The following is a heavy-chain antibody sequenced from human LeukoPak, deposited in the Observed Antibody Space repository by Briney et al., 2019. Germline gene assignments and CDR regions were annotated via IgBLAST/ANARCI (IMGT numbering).Heavy chain of an antibody. CDR1: GFTVSSNY. J-gene: IGHJ1*01. CDR3: AKDDDWGRFNH. CDR2: SPRGDIT. Sequence: GGSLRLSCAASGFTVSSNYMSWVRQAPGKGLEWVSGISPRGDITYYKDSVRGRFTISRDNFKNTVSLQLNSLRAEDTAMYYCAKDDDWGRFNHWGQGTLVTVSS. V-gene: IGHV3-53*01. D-gene: IGHD3-16*01.